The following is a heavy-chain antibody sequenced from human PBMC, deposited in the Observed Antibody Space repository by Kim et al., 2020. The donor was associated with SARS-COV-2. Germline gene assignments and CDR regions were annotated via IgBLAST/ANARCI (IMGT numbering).Heavy chain of an antibody. CDR2: ISGDGATT. CDR3: AKKRSRTSSDGSDFDS. CDR1: GFTFDDYS. V-gene: IGHV3-43*02. D-gene: IGHD5-18*01. J-gene: IGHJ4*02. Sequence: GGSLRLSCEASGFTFDDYSMHWVRQPPGKGLEWVTLISGDGATTYYADSVKGRFTISRDNSKNSLYLQMNSLGTEDTALYYCAKKRSRTSSDGSDFDSWGQGTLVTVSS.